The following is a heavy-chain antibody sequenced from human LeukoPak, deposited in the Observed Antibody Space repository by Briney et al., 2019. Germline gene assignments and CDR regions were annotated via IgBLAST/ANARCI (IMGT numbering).Heavy chain of an antibody. D-gene: IGHD3/OR15-3a*01. Sequence: GGSLRLSCAASGFTFSSYAMHWVCQAPGKGLEWVAVISYDGSNKYYADSVKGRFTISRDNSKNTLYLQMNSLRAEDTAVYYCACEWTNWGQGTLVTVSS. CDR1: GFTFSSYA. CDR2: ISYDGSNK. CDR3: ACEWTN. V-gene: IGHV3-30-3*01. J-gene: IGHJ4*02.